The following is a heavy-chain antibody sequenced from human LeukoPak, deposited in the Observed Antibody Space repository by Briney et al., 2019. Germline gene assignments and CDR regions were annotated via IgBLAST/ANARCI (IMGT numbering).Heavy chain of an antibody. CDR2: IYYSGTT. J-gene: IGHJ4*02. D-gene: IGHD5-18*01. Sequence: SETLSLTCTVSGGSISSGNYYWSWIRQHPGKCLEWIGYIYYSGTTYYNPSLKSRVTGSRDTSKNQFSLKLSPVTAADTAVYYCARVDPAIVGFAYWGQGTLVTVSS. V-gene: IGHV4-31*03. CDR1: GGSISSGNYY. CDR3: ARVDPAIVGFAY.